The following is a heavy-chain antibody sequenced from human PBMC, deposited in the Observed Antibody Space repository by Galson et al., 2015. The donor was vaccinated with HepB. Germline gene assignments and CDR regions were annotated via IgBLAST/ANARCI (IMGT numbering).Heavy chain of an antibody. J-gene: IGHJ4*02. CDR3: ARGQADATYGINDY. CDR1: GYTFTGYY. CDR2: INPNSGGT. D-gene: IGHD3-10*01. V-gene: IGHV1-2*04. Sequence: SVKVSCKASGYTFTGYYMHWVRQAPGQGLEWMGWINPNSGGTNYAQKFQGWVTMTRDTSISTAYMELSRLRSDDTAVYYCARGQADATYGINDYWGQGTLVTVSS.